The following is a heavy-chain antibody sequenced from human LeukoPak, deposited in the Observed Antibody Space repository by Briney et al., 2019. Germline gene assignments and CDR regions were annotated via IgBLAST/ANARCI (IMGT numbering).Heavy chain of an antibody. J-gene: IGHJ4*02. V-gene: IGHV4-34*01. CDR2: INHSGST. CDR3: ARPAGYPGLNYFDY. Sequence: PSETLSLTCAVYGGSFSGYYWSWIRQPPGKGLEWIGEINHSGSTNYNPSLESRVTISVDTSKNQFSLKLSSVTAADTAVYYCARPAGYPGLNYFDYWGQGTLVTVSS. CDR1: GGSFSGYY. D-gene: IGHD6-25*01.